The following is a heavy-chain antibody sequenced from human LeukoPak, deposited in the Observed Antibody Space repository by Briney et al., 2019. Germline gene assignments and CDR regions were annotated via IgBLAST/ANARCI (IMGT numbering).Heavy chain of an antibody. CDR2: INHSGST. CDR1: GGSFSGYY. CDR3: ATTGFDH. V-gene: IGHV4-34*01. Sequence: SETLSLTCAVYGGSFSGYYWSWIRQPPGKGLEWIGEINHSGSTNYNPSLKSRVTISVDASKNQFSLKLSSVTAADTAVYYCATTGFDHWGQGTLVTVSS. J-gene: IGHJ4*02.